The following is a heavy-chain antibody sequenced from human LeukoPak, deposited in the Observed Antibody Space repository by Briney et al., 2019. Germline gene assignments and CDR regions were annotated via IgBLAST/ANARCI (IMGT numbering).Heavy chain of an antibody. CDR2: INPSTGGT. D-gene: IGHD6-13*01. V-gene: IGHV1-2*02. CDR3: ARGGYCTTSSCYN. Sequence: ASVKVSCKIPRHTFTTYFIYWVRQAPGQGLEWMGWINPSTGGTNSAQEFQGRITMTRDTCTSTAYMELSSLRSDDTAVYYCARGGYCTTSSCYNWGQGTLVTVSS. J-gene: IGHJ4*02. CDR1: RHTFTTYF.